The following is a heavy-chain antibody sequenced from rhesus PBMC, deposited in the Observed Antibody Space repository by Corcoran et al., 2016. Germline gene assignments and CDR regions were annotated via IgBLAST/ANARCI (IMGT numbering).Heavy chain of an antibody. J-gene: IGHJ4*01. CDR2: ISADGSKK. Sequence: EVQLVESGGGLVQPGGSLRLSCAASGFTFTSYGLHWVRQAQGKGLDWGAVISADGSKKSFADSVKDRFTISRDNSKNVLYLQMNNLTLDDTALYFCTRFDYWGRGVLVTVSS. CDR1: GFTFTSYG. CDR3: TRFDY. V-gene: IGHV3-54*02.